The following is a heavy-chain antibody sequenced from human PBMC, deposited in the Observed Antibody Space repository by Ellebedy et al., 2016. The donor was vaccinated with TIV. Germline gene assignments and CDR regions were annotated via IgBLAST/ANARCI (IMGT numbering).Heavy chain of an antibody. D-gene: IGHD3-22*01. CDR2: MFHSGIT. V-gene: IGHV4-59*01. J-gene: IGHJ3*01. CDR3: ARSGITFYYRTDAFDV. CDR1: GWSISGYY. Sequence: MPSETLSLTCTVSGWSISGYYWSWIPQSPGKGLEWLGYMFHSGITTYNPSPKSRGNISMETSKKLVSLKQRSATAAHTAVYYCARSGITFYYRTDAFDVWGHGTMVTVSS.